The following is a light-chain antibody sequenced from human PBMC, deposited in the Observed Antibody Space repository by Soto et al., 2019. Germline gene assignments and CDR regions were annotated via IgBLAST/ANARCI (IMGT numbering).Light chain of an antibody. J-gene: IGKJ2*01. V-gene: IGKV3-20*01. CDR1: QSVSSNY. CDR2: GAS. Sequence: EIVLTQSPGTLSLSPGERVTLSCRASQSVSSNYLAWYQQKPGQAPRLLIYGASRRATGIPDRFSGSGSGTDVTLTISRLEPEDFAVYYCQQYGSSPYTFGQGTKLEIK. CDR3: QQYGSSPYT.